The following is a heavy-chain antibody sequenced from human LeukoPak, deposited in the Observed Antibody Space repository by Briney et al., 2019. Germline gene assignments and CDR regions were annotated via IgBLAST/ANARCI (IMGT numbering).Heavy chain of an antibody. J-gene: IGHJ1*01. V-gene: IGHV1-8*01. CDR2: MNPNSGNT. CDR1: GYTFTSYD. D-gene: IGHD6-13*01. Sequence: GASVKVSCKASGYTFTSYDINWVRQAPGQGLEWMGWMNPNSGNTGYAQKFQGRVSMTRDTSTSTAYMELSSLTSEDTAEYYCARGGGSSWTQRGYFQYWGQGTLVTVSS. CDR3: ARGGGSSWTQRGYFQY.